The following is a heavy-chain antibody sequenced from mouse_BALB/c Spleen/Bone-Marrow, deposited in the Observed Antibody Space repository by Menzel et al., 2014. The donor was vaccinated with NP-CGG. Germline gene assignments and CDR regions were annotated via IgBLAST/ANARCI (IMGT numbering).Heavy chain of an antibody. V-gene: IGHV4-1*02. CDR2: INPDSSTI. Sequence: EVQLVESGGGLVQPGGSLKLSCAASGFDFSRYWMSWVRQAPGKGLEWIGEINPDSSTINYTPSLKDKFIISRDNAKNTLYLRLNKVGSEDTSLYYCARPDYYGYLNYWGQGTTLTVSS. J-gene: IGHJ2*01. CDR3: ARPDYYGYLNY. D-gene: IGHD1-1*01. CDR1: GFDFSRYW.